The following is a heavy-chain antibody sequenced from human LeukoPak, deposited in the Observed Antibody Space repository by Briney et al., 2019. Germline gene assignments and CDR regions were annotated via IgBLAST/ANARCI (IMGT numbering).Heavy chain of an antibody. D-gene: IGHD6-19*01. CDR3: ARGVAVAGNDY. V-gene: IGHV3-21*01. Sequence: GGSLRLSCAASGFTFSSYSMNWVHQAPGKGLEWVSSISSSSSYIYYADSVKGRFTISRDNAKNSLYLQMNSLRAGDTAVYYCARGVAVAGNDYWGQGTLVTVSS. J-gene: IGHJ4*02. CDR2: ISSSSSYI. CDR1: GFTFSSYS.